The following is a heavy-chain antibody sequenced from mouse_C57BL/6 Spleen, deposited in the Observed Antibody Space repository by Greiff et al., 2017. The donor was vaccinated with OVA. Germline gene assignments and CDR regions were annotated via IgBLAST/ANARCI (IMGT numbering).Heavy chain of an antibody. CDR1: GFNIKDYY. D-gene: IGHD1-1*01. Sequence: VQLQQSGAELVKPGASVKLSCTASGFNIKDYYMHWVKQRTEQGLEWIGRIDPEDGETKYAPKFPGKATITADTSSNTASLQLSSLTSEDTAVYYCARWADYGSRTGYFDVWGTGTTVTVSS. CDR3: ARWADYGSRTGYFDV. J-gene: IGHJ1*03. CDR2: IDPEDGET. V-gene: IGHV14-2*01.